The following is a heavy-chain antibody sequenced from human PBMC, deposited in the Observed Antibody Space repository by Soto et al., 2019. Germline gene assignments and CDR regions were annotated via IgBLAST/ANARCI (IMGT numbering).Heavy chain of an antibody. J-gene: IGHJ4*02. CDR2: IKHDGSLQ. V-gene: IGHV3-7*03. Sequence: QLVESGGGLVQPGGSLRLSCEASGFTFSGYGMRWVRQAPGKGLEWVADIKHDGSLQYYVDSVKGRLTISRDNAKKQLYLQMSGMSDEDTALYYCARAPYSNAWDRFDLWGQGTLVTVSS. CDR1: GFTFSGYG. CDR3: ARAPYSNAWDRFDL. D-gene: IGHD4-4*01.